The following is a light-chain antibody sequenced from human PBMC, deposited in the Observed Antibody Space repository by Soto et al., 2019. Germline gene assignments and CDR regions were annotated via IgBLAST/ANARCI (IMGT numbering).Light chain of an antibody. CDR3: QQYGSSPRT. Sequence: EVVLTQSPGTLFLSPGERAALSCRASQSVSSSYLAWYQQKPGQAPRLLIYDVSSRATGIPDRFSGSGSGTDFTLTISRLEPEDFAVYYCQQYGSSPRTFGQGTKVEIK. CDR2: DVS. J-gene: IGKJ1*01. CDR1: QSVSSSY. V-gene: IGKV3-20*01.